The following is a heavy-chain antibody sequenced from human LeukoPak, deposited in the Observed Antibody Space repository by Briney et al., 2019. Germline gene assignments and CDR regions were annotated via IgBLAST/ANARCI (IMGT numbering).Heavy chain of an antibody. CDR3: ARAFGQERGYYYYYMDV. V-gene: IGHV4-39*01. CDR2: IDYSGST. CDR1: GGSISSSSYY. D-gene: IGHD3-10*01. J-gene: IGHJ6*03. Sequence: SETLSLTCTVSGGSISSSSYYWGWIRQPPGKGLEWIGSIDYSGSTYYNPSLKSRVTISVDTSKNQFSLKLSSVTAADTAVYYCARAFGQERGYYYYYMDVWGKGTTVTVSS.